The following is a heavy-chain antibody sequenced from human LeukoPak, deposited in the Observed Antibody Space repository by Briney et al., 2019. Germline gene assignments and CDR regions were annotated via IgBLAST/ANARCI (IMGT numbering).Heavy chain of an antibody. J-gene: IGHJ4*02. CDR2: INSDGSST. Sequence: PGGSLRLSCAASGFTFSSYWMHWVRQAPGKGLVWVSRINSDGSSTSYADSVKGRFTISRDNAKNSLYLQMNSLRAEDTALYYCAKGDRYCSSTSCLFDYWGQGTLVTVSS. V-gene: IGHV3-74*01. D-gene: IGHD2-2*01. CDR3: AKGDRYCSSTSCLFDY. CDR1: GFTFSSYW.